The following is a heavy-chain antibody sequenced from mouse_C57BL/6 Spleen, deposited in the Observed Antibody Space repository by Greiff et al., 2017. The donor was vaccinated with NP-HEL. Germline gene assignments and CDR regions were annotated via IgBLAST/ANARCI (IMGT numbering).Heavy chain of an antibody. V-gene: IGHV1-39*01. J-gene: IGHJ2*01. D-gene: IGHD1-1*01. CDR1: GYSFTDYN. CDR2: INPNYGTT. CDR3: AREGYYGSTFDY. Sequence: EVKLQESGPELVKPGASVKISCKASGYSFTDYNMNWVKRSNGKSLEWIGVINPNYGTTSYNQKFKGKATLTVDQSSSTAYMQLNSLTSEDSAVYYCAREGYYGSTFDYWGQGTTLTVSS.